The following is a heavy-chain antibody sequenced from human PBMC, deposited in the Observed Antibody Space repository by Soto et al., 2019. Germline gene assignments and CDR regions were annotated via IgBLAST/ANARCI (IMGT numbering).Heavy chain of an antibody. Sequence: EVQLLESGGGLIHPGGSLRLSCAVSGFTFSDYGMSWVRQAPGKGLEWVSGITWGGSAYYAESVRGRFIISRDSSKNTLYVQMNSLRAEDTAIYYCAKEKTSSTYDGLDVWGQGTPVTVSS. CDR2: ITWGGSA. V-gene: IGHV3-23*01. CDR3: AKEKTSSTYDGLDV. CDR1: GFTFSDYG. J-gene: IGHJ6*02.